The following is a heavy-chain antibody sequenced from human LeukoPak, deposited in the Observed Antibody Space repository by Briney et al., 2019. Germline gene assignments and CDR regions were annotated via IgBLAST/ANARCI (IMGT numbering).Heavy chain of an antibody. CDR1: GASVSSASY. V-gene: IGHV4-61*01. J-gene: IGHJ5*02. CDR3: ARSRAFNSGAFDP. D-gene: IGHD1-26*01. CDR2: IYNGVNT. Sequence: SETLSLTCTVSGASVSSASYWAWIRQPPGKGVEWIAHIYNGVNTNYNPSLKSRVTISVDTSKNQFSLRLNSVTAADTAVYYCARSRAFNSGAFDPWGQGSLVTVSS.